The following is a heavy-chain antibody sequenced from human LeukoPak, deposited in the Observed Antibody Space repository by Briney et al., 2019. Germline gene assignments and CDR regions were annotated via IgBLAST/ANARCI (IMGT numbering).Heavy chain of an antibody. CDR2: IYYSGST. J-gene: IGHJ6*03. CDR1: GGSISSYY. CDR3: ARARYGYYYYMDV. V-gene: IGHV4-59*01. D-gene: IGHD5-18*01. Sequence: SETLSLTFTVSGGSISSYYWSWIRQPPGKGLEWIGYIYYSGSTNYNPSLKSRVTISVDTSKNQFSLKLSSVTAADTAVYYCARARYGYYYYMDVWGKGTTVTVSS.